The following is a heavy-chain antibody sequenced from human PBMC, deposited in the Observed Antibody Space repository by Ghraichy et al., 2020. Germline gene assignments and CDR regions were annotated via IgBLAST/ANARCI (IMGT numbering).Heavy chain of an antibody. CDR3: ARTGDTRRYYEFDD. CDR1: EMSVRTYAMR. CDR2: IDWDDDK. Sequence: SGPTLVKATQTLALTCTLSEMSVRTYAMRASWIRQPPGKALEWLARIDWDDDKFYSESLKTRLTISKDTPKNQVVLTVTNVGPEDTATYYCARTGDTRRYYEFDDWGQGTLVTVSS. D-gene: IGHD3-22*01. V-gene: IGHV2-70*04. J-gene: IGHJ4*02.